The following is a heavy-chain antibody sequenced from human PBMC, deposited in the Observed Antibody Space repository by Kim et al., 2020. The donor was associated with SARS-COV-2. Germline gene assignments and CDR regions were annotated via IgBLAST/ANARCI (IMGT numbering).Heavy chain of an antibody. Sequence: GGSLRLSCAASEFTFSGYSMNWVRQALGKGLEWVSSITSTSDSTDYAHSLKGRFTISRDNAKNSLYLQMNSLRAEDMAVYYCARDDVQSHYYGMDVWGQGPTVPVSS. CDR1: EFTFSGYS. D-gene: IGHD3-10*01. J-gene: IGHJ6*02. CDR3: ARDDVQSHYYGMDV. V-gene: IGHV3-21*01. CDR2: ITSTSDST.